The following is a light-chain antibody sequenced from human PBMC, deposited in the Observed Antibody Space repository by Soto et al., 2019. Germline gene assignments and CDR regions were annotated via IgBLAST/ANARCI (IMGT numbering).Light chain of an antibody. CDR3: QQYNNWPRT. CDR2: GAS. CDR1: QSVSSN. Sequence: EIVMTQSPATLSVSPGERATLSCRASQSVSSNLAWYQQKPGQAPRLLIYGASTRATGIPVRFSGSGSGTAFTLTISSLQSEDFAVYYCQQYNNWPRTFGQGTKVEIK. V-gene: IGKV3-15*01. J-gene: IGKJ1*01.